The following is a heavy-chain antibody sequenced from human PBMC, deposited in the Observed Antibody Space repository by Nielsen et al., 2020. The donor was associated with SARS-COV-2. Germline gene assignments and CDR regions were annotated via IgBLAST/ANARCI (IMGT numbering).Heavy chain of an antibody. CDR3: ARDGRYCSGGSCYDDAFDI. CDR2: VSTGGDYI. J-gene: IGHJ3*02. Sequence: GGSLRLSCAASGFTFRFYTMHWVRQAPGKGLEWVSSVSTGGDYIHYADSVKGRFTISRDNAKNSLYLQMNSLRAEDTAVYYCARDGRYCSGGSCYDDAFDIWGQGTMVTVSS. V-gene: IGHV3-21*01. CDR1: GFTFRFYT. D-gene: IGHD2-15*01.